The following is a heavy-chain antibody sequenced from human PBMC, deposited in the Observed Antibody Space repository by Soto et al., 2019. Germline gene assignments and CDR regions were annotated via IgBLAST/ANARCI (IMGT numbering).Heavy chain of an antibody. D-gene: IGHD3-9*01. Sequence: EVQLVESGGGLVQPGRSLRLSCAASGFTFDDYAMHWVRQAPGKGLEWVSGISWNSGSIGYADSVKGRFTISRDNAKNSLYLQMNSLRAEDTALYYCAKGAMFDWLSTNWFDPWGQGTLVTVSS. V-gene: IGHV3-9*01. CDR1: GFTFDDYA. J-gene: IGHJ5*02. CDR2: ISWNSGSI. CDR3: AKGAMFDWLSTNWFDP.